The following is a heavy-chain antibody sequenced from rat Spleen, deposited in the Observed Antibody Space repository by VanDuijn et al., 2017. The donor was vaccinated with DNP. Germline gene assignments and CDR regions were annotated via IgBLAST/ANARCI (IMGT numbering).Heavy chain of an antibody. V-gene: IGHV2-43*01. D-gene: IGHD1-1*01. J-gene: IGHJ2*01. CDR1: GFSLTSYH. Sequence: VQFQESGPGLVQPSQTLSLTCTVSGFSLTSYHVSWVRQPPGKGLEWMGVIWTGGSTAYNSALKSRLSISRDTSKSQVFLKMNSLQTEDTAIYYCTSYYSGDFHYWGQGVMVTVSS. CDR3: TSYYSGDFHY. CDR2: IWTGGST.